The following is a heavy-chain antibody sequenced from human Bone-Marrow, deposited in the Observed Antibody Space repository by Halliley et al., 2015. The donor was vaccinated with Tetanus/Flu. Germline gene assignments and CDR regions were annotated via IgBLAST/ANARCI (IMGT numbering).Heavy chain of an antibody. Sequence: MGSISLCDSSTKSSPPFQGHVPISVDKSISTASLQWSSLKASDTAMYYCARHAFGDSGWYYFDFWGQGTLVTVSS. D-gene: IGHD6-19*01. CDR3: ARHAFGDSGWYYFDF. CDR2: ISLCDSST. J-gene: IGHJ4*02. V-gene: IGHV5-10-1*01.